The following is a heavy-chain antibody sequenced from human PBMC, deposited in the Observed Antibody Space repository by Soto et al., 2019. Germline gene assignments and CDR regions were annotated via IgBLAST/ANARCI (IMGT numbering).Heavy chain of an antibody. Sequence: SETLSLTCTVSGGSISSYYWSWIRQPPGKGLEWIGYIYYSGSTNYNPSLKSRVTISVDTSKNQFSLKLSSVTAADTAVYYCARVNPRYYYYGMDVWGQGTTVTVSS. CDR3: ARVNPRYYYYGMDV. V-gene: IGHV4-59*01. J-gene: IGHJ6*02. CDR1: GGSISSYY. CDR2: IYYSGST.